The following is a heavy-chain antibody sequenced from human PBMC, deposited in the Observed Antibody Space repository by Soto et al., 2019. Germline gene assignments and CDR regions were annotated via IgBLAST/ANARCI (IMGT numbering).Heavy chain of an antibody. J-gene: IGHJ6*02. Sequence: ASVKVSCKASGYTFTGYYMHWVRQAPGQGLEWMGWINPNSGGTNYAQKFQGWVTMTRDTSISTAYMELSRLTPDDTAVYYCARAIGYCSGGSCPHTYYYMDVWGQGTTATVSS. V-gene: IGHV1-2*04. CDR3: ARAIGYCSGGSCPHTYYYMDV. CDR1: GYTFTGYY. CDR2: INPNSGGT. D-gene: IGHD2-15*01.